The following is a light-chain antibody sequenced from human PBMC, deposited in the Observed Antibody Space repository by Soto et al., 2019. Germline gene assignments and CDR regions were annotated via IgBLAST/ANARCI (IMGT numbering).Light chain of an antibody. V-gene: IGKV3-11*01. CDR2: DAS. CDR3: QQRSNWLGELT. CDR1: QSVSSY. J-gene: IGKJ4*01. Sequence: EIVLTQSPATLSLSPGERATLSCRASQSVSSYLAWYQQKPGQAPRLLIYDASNRATGIPARFSGSGSGTDFTLTISSLEPEDFAVYYCQQRSNWLGELTFGGGTKVEIK.